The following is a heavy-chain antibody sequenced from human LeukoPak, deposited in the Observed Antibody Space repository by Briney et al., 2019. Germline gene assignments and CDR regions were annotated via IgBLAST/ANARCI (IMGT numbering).Heavy chain of an antibody. Sequence: GGSLRLSGAASGFTFSSYSMNWVRQAPGKGLEWVSSISSSSSYIYYADSVKGRFTISRDNAKNSLYLQMNSLRAEDTAVYYCARAPEYCGGDCYSDYWGQGTLVTVSS. CDR2: ISSSSSYI. CDR1: GFTFSSYS. V-gene: IGHV3-21*01. D-gene: IGHD2-21*02. J-gene: IGHJ4*02. CDR3: ARAPEYCGGDCYSDY.